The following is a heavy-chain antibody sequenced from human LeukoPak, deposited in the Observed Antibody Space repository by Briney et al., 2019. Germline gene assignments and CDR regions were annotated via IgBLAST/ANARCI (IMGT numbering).Heavy chain of an antibody. J-gene: IGHJ5*02. CDR2: IYYSGST. V-gene: IGHV4-34*01. CDR1: GGSFSGYY. CDR3: ARSPAAGTSWFDP. Sequence: SETLSLTCAVYGGSFSGYYWSWIRQPPGKGLEWIGYIYYSGSTNYNPSLKSRVTISVDTSKNQFSLKLSSVTAADTAVYYCARSPAAGTSWFDPWGQGTLVTVSS. D-gene: IGHD6-19*01.